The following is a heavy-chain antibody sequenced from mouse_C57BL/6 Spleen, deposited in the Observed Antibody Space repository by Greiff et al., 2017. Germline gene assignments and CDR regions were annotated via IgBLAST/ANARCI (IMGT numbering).Heavy chain of an antibody. V-gene: IGHV1-55*01. Sequence: VQLQQPGAELVKPGASVKMSCKASGYTFTSYWITWVKQRPGQGLEWIGDIYPGSGSTNYNEKFKSKATLTVDTSSSTAYMQLSSLTSEDSAVYYCARGVYYGYDDYAMDYWGQGTSVTVSS. D-gene: IGHD2-2*01. CDR2: IYPGSGST. CDR1: GYTFTSYW. J-gene: IGHJ4*01. CDR3: ARGVYYGYDDYAMDY.